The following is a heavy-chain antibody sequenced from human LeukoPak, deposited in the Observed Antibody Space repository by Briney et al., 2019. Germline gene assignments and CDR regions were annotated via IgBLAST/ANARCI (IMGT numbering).Heavy chain of an antibody. CDR1: GYTFTGYY. V-gene: IGHV1-2*02. CDR3: ARWAPPYRQLVPGVVYYSDY. CDR2: INPNSGGT. J-gene: IGHJ4*02. Sequence: GASVKVSCKASGYTFTGYYMHWVRQAPGQGLEWMGWINPNSGGTNYAQKFQGRVTMTRDTSISTAYMELSRLRSDDTAVYYCARWAPPYRQLVPGVVYYSDYWGQGTLVTVSS. D-gene: IGHD6-6*01.